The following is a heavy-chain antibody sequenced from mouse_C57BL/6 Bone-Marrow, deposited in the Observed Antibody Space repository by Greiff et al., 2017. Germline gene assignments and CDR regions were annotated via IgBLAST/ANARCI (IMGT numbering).Heavy chain of an antibody. D-gene: IGHD2-4*01. CDR3: ARSYDYDDYTMDY. CDR2: INPYNGGT. Sequence: EVQLQQSGPVLVKPGASVKMSCKASGYTFTDYYMNWVKQSHGKSLEWIGVINPYNGGTSYNQKFKGKATLTVDKSSRTAYMELSSLTSEYSAVYYCARSYDYDDYTMDYWGQGTSVTVSS. V-gene: IGHV1-19*01. CDR1: GYTFTDYY. J-gene: IGHJ4*01.